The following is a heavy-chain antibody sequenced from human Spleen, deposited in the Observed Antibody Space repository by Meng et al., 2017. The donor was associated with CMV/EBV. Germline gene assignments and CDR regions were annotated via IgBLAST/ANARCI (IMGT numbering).Heavy chain of an antibody. CDR2: ISAYNGNT. V-gene: IGHV1-18*01. Sequence: ASVKVSCKASGYTFTSYGISWVRQAPGQGLEWMGWISAYNGNTNYAQRLQGRVTMTTDTSTSTAYMELRSLRSDDTAVYYCARSVSRLLPFNFDYWGQGTLVTVSS. CDR3: ARSVSRLLPFNFDY. D-gene: IGHD3-22*01. CDR1: GYTFTSYG. J-gene: IGHJ4*02.